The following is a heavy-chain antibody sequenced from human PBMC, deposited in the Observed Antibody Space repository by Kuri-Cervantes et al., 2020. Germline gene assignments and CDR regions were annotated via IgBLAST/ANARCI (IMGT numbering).Heavy chain of an antibody. V-gene: IGHV1-24*01. CDR1: GYTLTELS. D-gene: IGHD3-10*01. J-gene: IGHJ3*02. CDR3: ARDPTGAIWFRDNDAFDI. CDR2: FDPEDGET. Sequence: ASVKVSCKVSGYTLTELSMHWVRQAPGKGLEWMGGFDPEDGETIYAQKLQGRVTMTTDTSTSTAYMELRSLRSDDTAVYYCARDPTGAIWFRDNDAFDIWGQGTMVTVSS.